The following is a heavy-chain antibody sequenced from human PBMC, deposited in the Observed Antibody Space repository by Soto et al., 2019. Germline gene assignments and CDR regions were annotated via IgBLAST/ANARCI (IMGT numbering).Heavy chain of an antibody. D-gene: IGHD2-2*01. CDR3: ARVPETTGAFDI. Sequence: GGSLRLSCAASGFTFSSYAMHWVRQAPGKGLEYVSAISSNGGSTYYANSVKGRFTISRDNSKNTLYLQMGSLRAEDMAVYYCARVPETTGAFDIWGQGTMVTVSS. CDR2: ISSNGGST. V-gene: IGHV3-64*01. J-gene: IGHJ3*02. CDR1: GFTFSSYA.